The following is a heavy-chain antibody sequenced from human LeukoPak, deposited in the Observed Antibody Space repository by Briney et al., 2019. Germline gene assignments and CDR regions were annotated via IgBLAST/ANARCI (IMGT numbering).Heavy chain of an antibody. Sequence: SETLSLTCTVSGGSISSGTYYWSWIRQPPGKGLEWIGHTYYSGSTNYNPSLKSRVTISLDTSNNQFSLKLSSVTAADTAVYYCARDVLYGSGSYFGPWGQGTLVTVSS. D-gene: IGHD3-10*01. CDR1: GGSISSGTYY. CDR2: TYYSGST. J-gene: IGHJ5*02. CDR3: ARDVLYGSGSYFGP. V-gene: IGHV4-61*01.